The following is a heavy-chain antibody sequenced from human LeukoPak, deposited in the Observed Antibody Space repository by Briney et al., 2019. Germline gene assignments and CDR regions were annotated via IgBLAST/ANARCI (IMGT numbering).Heavy chain of an antibody. D-gene: IGHD6-13*01. J-gene: IGHJ4*02. CDR2: IYYSGST. Sequence: SETLSLTCTVSGGSISSSSYYWGWIRQPPGKGLEWIGSIYYSGSTYYNPSLKSRVTISVATSKNQFSLKLSSVTAADTAVYYCARQTENRIAAASFDYWGQGTLVTVSS. CDR1: GGSISSSSYY. CDR3: ARQTENRIAAASFDY. V-gene: IGHV4-39*01.